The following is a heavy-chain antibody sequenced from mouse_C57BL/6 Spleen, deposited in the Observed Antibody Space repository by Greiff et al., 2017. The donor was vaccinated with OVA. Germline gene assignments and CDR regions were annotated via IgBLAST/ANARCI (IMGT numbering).Heavy chain of an antibody. CDR3: ARDYCSSYG. CDR2: IDPANGNT. CDR1: GFTFTNSY. Sequence: EVQLQQSVAELVRPGASVTLSCTASGFTFTNSYMHWVKQRPEQGLEWIGRIDPANGNTTYAPKFQGKATITADTSSNTAYLQLSSLTSEDTAIYYCARDYCSSYGWGQGTTLTVSS. D-gene: IGHD1-1*01. J-gene: IGHJ2*01. V-gene: IGHV14-3*01.